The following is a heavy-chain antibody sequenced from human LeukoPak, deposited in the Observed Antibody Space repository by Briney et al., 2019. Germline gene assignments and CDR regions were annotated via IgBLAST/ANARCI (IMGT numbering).Heavy chain of an antibody. CDR3: ARSGCSSTGCYGFDI. CDR1: SGSISSYY. Sequence: SETLSLTCTVSSGSISSYYWSWIRQPPGKGLEWIGYIYYSGSTNYNPSLKSRVTISVDTSKNQFSLKLTSVTAADTAVYYCARSGCSSTGCYGFDIWGQGTMVTVSS. V-gene: IGHV4-59*01. CDR2: IYYSGST. J-gene: IGHJ3*02. D-gene: IGHD2-2*01.